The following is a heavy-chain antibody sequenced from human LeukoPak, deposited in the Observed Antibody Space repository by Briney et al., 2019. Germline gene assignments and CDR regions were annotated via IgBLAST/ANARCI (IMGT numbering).Heavy chain of an antibody. V-gene: IGHV4-34*01. CDR1: GGSFSGYY. Sequence: SETLSLTCAVYGGSFSGYYWNWIRQPPGKGLEWIGEINHSGSTHYNPSFKSRVTISVDTSKNQFSLRLSSVTAADTALYYCARGPDSGSYIAWFDPWGQGTLVTVSS. CDR2: INHSGST. J-gene: IGHJ5*02. CDR3: ARGPDSGSYIAWFDP. D-gene: IGHD3-10*01.